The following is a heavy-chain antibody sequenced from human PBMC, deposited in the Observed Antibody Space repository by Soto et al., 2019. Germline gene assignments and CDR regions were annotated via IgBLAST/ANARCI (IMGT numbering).Heavy chain of an antibody. CDR3: ARRDTSGFLRYF. CDR2: IVPNVGTV. D-gene: IGHD3-3*01. Sequence: SVKVSCKASGGTLSSFINYPINWVRQAPGQGLEWMGGIVPNVGTVNYAQKFQGRVTVTADKSTGTAYMELSSLRSEDTALYYCARRDTSGFLRYF. V-gene: IGHV1-69*06. J-gene: IGHJ4*03. CDR1: GGTLSSFINYP.